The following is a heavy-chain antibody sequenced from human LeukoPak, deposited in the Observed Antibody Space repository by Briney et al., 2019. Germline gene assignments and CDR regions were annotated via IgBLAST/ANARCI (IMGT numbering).Heavy chain of an antibody. Sequence: ASVKVSCKASGYAFTSYGISWVRQAPGRGLEWMGWISAYNGNTNYAQKLQGRVTMTTDTSTSTAYMELRSLRSDDTAVYYCARDSVWFGELSPLDYWGQGTLVTVSS. CDR1: GYAFTSYG. CDR3: ARDSVWFGELSPLDY. V-gene: IGHV1-18*01. D-gene: IGHD3-10*01. CDR2: ISAYNGNT. J-gene: IGHJ4*02.